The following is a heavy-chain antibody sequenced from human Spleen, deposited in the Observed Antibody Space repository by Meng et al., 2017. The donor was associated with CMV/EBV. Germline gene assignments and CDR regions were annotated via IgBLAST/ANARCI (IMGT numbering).Heavy chain of an antibody. D-gene: IGHD2-2*01. CDR1: FTFSSYG. CDR2: IWYDGSNK. V-gene: IGHV3-33*06. CDR3: AKDPSSTSYYYYGMDV. J-gene: IGHJ6*02. Sequence: FTFSSYGMNWVRQAPGKGLEWVAVIWYDGSNKYYADSVKGRFTISRDNSKNTLYLQMNSLRAEDTAVYYCAKDPSSTSYYYYGMDVWGQGTTVTVSS.